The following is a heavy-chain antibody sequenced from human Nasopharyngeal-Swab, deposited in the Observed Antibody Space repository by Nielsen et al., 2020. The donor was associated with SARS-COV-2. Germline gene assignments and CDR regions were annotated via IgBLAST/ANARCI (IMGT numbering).Heavy chain of an antibody. J-gene: IGHJ6*02. CDR2: ISYDGSNK. D-gene: IGHD3-9*01. CDR1: GFTISSYA. V-gene: IGHV3-30*04. CDR3: ARGGNDILSAYSFVYYYYYGMDV. Sequence: GGSLRLSCAASGFTISSYAMHWVRQAPGKGQEWVAVISYDGSNKYYADSVKDRLTISTDNSQNRLYLQIISLRAADTAVYYYARGGNDILSAYSFVYYYYYGMDVWGQGTTVTVSS.